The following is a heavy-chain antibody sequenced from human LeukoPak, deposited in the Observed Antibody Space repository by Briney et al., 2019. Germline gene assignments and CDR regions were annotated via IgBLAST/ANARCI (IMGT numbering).Heavy chain of an antibody. CDR3: VYGDFVRTVNYFDY. Sequence: PGGSLRLSCAASGFTVSNSYMSWVRQAPGKGLEWVSVIYSGGSTYYAGSVKGRFTISRDNSKNSLFLQMTSLRAEDTALYYCVYGDFVRTVNYFDYWGQGTLVTVSS. J-gene: IGHJ4*02. CDR1: GFTVSNSY. V-gene: IGHV3-66*01. D-gene: IGHD4-17*01. CDR2: IYSGGST.